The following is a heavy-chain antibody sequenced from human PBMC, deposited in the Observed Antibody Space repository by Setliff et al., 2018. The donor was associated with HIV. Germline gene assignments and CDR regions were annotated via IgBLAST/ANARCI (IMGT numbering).Heavy chain of an antibody. V-gene: IGHV1-18*01. Sequence: GASVKVSCKASGYTFTSYGVTWVRQAPGQGLEGMGWINANSGNTNYAQKFQDRVTITADTSSTTAYMELSSLRSDDTAVYYCARDWNYVVDVWGKGTTVTVSS. D-gene: IGHD3-16*01. CDR3: ARDWNYVVDV. CDR2: INANSGNT. CDR1: GYTFTSYG. J-gene: IGHJ6*04.